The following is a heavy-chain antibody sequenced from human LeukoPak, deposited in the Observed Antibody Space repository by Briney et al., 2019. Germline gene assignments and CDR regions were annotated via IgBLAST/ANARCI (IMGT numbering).Heavy chain of an antibody. CDR1: GYTFTGYY. CDR2: INLNSGGT. J-gene: IGHJ4*02. D-gene: IGHD6-13*01. V-gene: IGHV1-2*04. CDR3: ARGSNSSSWYPPFDY. Sequence: ASVMVSCKASGYTFTGYYMHWVRQAPGQGLEWMGWINLNSGGTNYAQKFQGWVTMTRDTSISTAYMELSRLRSDDTAVYYCARGSNSSSWYPPFDYWGQGTLITVSS.